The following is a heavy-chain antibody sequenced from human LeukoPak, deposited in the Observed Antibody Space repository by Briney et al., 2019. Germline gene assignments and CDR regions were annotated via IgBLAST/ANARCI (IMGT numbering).Heavy chain of an antibody. CDR2: ISPISGTT. J-gene: IGHJ6*03. Sequence: ASVKVSCKASGGTFSSYTITWVRQAPGQGLEWMGGISPISGTTNYAQKFQGRVTITTDESTSTAYMELSSLKASDTAMYYCARHGQYSSSWYGPYYYYYMDVWGKGTTVTVSS. CDR1: GGTFSSYT. V-gene: IGHV1-69*05. CDR3: ARHGQYSSSWYGPYYYYYMDV. D-gene: IGHD6-13*01.